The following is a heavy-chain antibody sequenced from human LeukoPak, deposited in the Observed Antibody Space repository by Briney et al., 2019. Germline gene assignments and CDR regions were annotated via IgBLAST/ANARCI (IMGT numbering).Heavy chain of an antibody. D-gene: IGHD2-2*01. CDR2: ISGSGGST. J-gene: IGHJ4*02. V-gene: IGHV3-23*01. CDR3: AKRPDCISTSCWWYFDY. CDR1: GFTFSSYA. Sequence: PGGSLRLSCAASGFTFSSYAMSWVRQAPGKGLEWVSAISGSGGSTYYADSVKGRFTISKDNSKNTLYLQMNSLRAEDTAVYYCAKRPDCISTSCWWYFDYWGQGTLVTVSS.